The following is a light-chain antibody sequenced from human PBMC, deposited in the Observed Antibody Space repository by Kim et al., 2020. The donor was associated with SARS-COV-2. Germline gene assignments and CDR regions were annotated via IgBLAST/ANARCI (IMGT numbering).Light chain of an antibody. V-gene: IGLV3-19*01. Sequence: ALGQTVGSTYQGDSIRTYSASWYQQRPGQAPLLVTSAKNNRPSGVPDRFSCARAGNTAALTITGAQAEEEDDYYCNSRRSSAGQGVFGGGTQLTVL. CDR1: SIRTYS. CDR2: AKN. J-gene: IGLJ3*02. CDR3: NSRRSSAGQGV.